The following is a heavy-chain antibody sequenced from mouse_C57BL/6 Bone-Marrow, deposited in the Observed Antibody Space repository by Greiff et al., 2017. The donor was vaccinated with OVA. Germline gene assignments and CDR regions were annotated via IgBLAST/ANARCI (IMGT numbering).Heavy chain of an antibody. V-gene: IGHV1-82*01. J-gene: IGHJ1*03. D-gene: IGHD1-1*01. CDR3: ARSDYYGSSQYFDV. CDR2: IYPGDGDT. CDR1: GYAFSSSW. Sequence: QVQLKESGPELVKPGASVKISCKASGYAFSSSWMNWVKQRPGKGLEWIGRIYPGDGDTNYNGKFKGKATLTADKSSSTAYMQLSSLTSEDSAVYFCARSDYYGSSQYFDVWGTGTTVTVSS.